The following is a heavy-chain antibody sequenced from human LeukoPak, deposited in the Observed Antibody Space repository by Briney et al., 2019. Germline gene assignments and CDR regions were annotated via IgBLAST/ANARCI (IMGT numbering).Heavy chain of an antibody. Sequence: GGSLRLSCAASGFTFTNAWMSWVRQVPGKGLEWVGRIKTKADGKTTDYNPPVKGRFTMSRDDSKNTLYLEMNSLIIGDTAIYYCTTNTDSSGPGAYWGQGTLVTVSS. CDR2: IKTKADGKTT. V-gene: IGHV3-15*01. D-gene: IGHD3-22*01. CDR1: GFTFTNAW. J-gene: IGHJ4*02. CDR3: TTNTDSSGPGAY.